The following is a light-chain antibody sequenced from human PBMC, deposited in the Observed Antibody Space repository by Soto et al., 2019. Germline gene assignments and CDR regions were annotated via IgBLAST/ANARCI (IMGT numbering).Light chain of an antibody. CDR1: QSVSSSY. CDR2: GAS. J-gene: IGKJ5*01. V-gene: IGKV3-20*01. Sequence: EVVLTQSPGTLSLSPGERATLSCRASQSVSSSYVVWYQQKPGQAPSLLIYGASSRATGIPDRFSGSASGTDFTLTISRLEPEDFAVYYCPHYGISPLIPFGQLTRLAIK. CDR3: PHYGISPLIP.